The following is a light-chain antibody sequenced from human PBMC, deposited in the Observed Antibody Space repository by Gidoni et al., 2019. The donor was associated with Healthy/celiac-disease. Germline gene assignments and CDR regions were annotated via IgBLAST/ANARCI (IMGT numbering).Light chain of an antibody. CDR2: GAS. CDR3: QQYNNWPQT. J-gene: IGKJ1*01. Sequence: EIVTTQSPATLSVSAGESATLSCRASQSVSSNLAWYQQKPGQAPRLRLYGASTRANGIPARFSGSGSGTEFTLTISSLQSEDFAVYYCQQYNNWPQTFGQGTKVEIK. V-gene: IGKV3-15*01. CDR1: QSVSSN.